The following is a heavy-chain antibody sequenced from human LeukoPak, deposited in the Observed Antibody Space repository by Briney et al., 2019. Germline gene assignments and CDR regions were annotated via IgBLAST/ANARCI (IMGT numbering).Heavy chain of an antibody. CDR3: ARGPAGAPYDYVWGSYRQYYFDY. Sequence: SVKVSCKASGGTFSSYAISWVRQAPGQGLEWMGGIIPIFGTANYAQKFQGRVTITADKSTSTAYMELSSLRSEDTAVYYCARGPAGAPYDYVWGSYRQYYFDYWGQGTLVTVSS. CDR1: GGTFSSYA. J-gene: IGHJ4*02. CDR2: IIPIFGTA. D-gene: IGHD3-16*02. V-gene: IGHV1-69*06.